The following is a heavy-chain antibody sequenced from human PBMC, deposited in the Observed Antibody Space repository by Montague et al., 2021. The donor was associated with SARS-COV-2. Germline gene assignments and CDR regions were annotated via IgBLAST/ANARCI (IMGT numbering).Heavy chain of an antibody. CDR3: ARGARQGYGFRLGSFDY. V-gene: IGHV4-34*01. D-gene: IGHD5-18*01. J-gene: IGHJ4*02. CDR1: GGSFSGHY. CDR2: INHSGST. Sequence: SETLSLTCAVYGGSFSGHYWNWIRQPPGKGLEWIGEINHSGSTNNNPSLKSRVTMSVDTSKNQFSLKVSSVTAADTAVYYCARGARQGYGFRLGSFDYWGQGTLVTVSS.